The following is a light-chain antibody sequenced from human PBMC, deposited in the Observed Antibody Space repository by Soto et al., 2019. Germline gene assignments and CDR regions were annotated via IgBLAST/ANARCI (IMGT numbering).Light chain of an antibody. Sequence: EIVMTQSPATLSVSPGERATLSCRASQSISINLAWYQQRPGQAPRLLIYGASTRATGIPARFSGSGSGTEFPLTISSLQSEDFGIYYCQQYDNWPPWTFGQGTKVEIK. CDR1: QSISIN. CDR3: QQYDNWPPWT. CDR2: GAS. J-gene: IGKJ1*01. V-gene: IGKV3-15*01.